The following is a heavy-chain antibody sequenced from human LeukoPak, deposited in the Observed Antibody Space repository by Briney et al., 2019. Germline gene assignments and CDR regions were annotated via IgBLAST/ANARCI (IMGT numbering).Heavy chain of an antibody. Sequence: SEILSLTCTVSGGSISSYYWSWIRQPAGKGLEWIGRIYTSGSTNYNPSLKSRVTISVDKSKNQFSLKLSSVTAADTAVYYCARLPWGVYYFDYWGQGTLVTVSS. CDR1: GGSISSYY. J-gene: IGHJ4*02. CDR3: ARLPWGVYYFDY. V-gene: IGHV4-4*07. CDR2: IYTSGST. D-gene: IGHD7-27*01.